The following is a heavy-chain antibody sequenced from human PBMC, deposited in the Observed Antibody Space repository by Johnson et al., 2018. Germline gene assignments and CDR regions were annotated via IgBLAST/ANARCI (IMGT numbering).Heavy chain of an antibody. V-gene: IGHV3-23*01. J-gene: IGHJ1*01. CDR1: GFIFLSYT. D-gene: IGHD4-23*01. CDR3: AKGPSGNSTRGEYFHQ. Sequence: EVQLLESGGGLVQPGGSLRLSCSASGFIFLSYTMSWVRQAPGKGLEWVSSISGSGGSPYYADSVKGRFSISRDNSKNTLYRQINRLRADDTGGYYCAKGPSGNSTRGEYFHQWGQGTLVTVSS. CDR2: ISGSGGSP.